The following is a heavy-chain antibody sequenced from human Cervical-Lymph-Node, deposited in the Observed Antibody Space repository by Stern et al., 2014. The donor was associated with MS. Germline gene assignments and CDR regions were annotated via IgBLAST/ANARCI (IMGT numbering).Heavy chain of an antibody. CDR1: GYTFTDYY. Sequence: VQLVESGAEVKKPEASVKVSCTASGYTFTDYYMHWVRQAPGQGLEWVGIINPSGRSTSYAQKFQGRVTITADASAGTAYMELSSLRSEDTAVYYCTEEGYSYGARWFDPWGQGTLVIVSS. CDR2: INPSGRST. D-gene: IGHD5-18*01. J-gene: IGHJ5*02. V-gene: IGHV1-46*01. CDR3: TEEGYSYGARWFDP.